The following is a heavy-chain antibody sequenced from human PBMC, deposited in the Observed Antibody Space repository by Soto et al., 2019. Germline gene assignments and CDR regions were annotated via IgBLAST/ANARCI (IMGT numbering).Heavy chain of an antibody. V-gene: IGHV3-21*01. J-gene: IGHJ4*02. CDR1: GFTFSSYS. CDR3: ARDSSLTWKIKYAEFDY. Sequence: PGGSLRLSCAASGFTFSSYSMNWVRQAPGKGLEWVSFISSSSSYIYYADSVKGRFTISRDNAKNSLYLQMNSLRAEDTAVYYCARDSSLTWKIKYAEFDYWGQGTLVTVSS. D-gene: IGHD1-1*01. CDR2: ISSSSSYI.